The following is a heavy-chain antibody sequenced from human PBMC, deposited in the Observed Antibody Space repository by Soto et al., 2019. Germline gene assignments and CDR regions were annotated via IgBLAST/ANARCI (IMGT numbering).Heavy chain of an antibody. CDR1: GFTFSSYA. CDR3: ARVLLWSYGMDV. D-gene: IGHD3-10*01. CDR2: ISYDGSNK. V-gene: IGHV3-30-3*01. J-gene: IGHJ6*02. Sequence: GGSLRLSCAASGFTFSSYAMHWVRQAPGKGLEWVAVISYDGSNKYYADSVKGRFTISRGNSKNTLYLQMNSLRAEDTAVYYCARVLLWSYGMDVWGQGTTVTVSS.